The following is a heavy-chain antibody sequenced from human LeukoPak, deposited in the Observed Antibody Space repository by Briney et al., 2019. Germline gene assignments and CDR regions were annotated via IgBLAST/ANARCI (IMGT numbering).Heavy chain of an antibody. D-gene: IGHD7-27*01. V-gene: IGHV3-30*18. CDR1: GFTFSTFG. CDR3: ANIANWGHDY. CDR2: ISFDGSNR. Sequence: GGSLRLSCAASGFTFSTFGMHWVRQAPGKGLEWVSVISFDGSNRHYADSVKGRFTISRDNSKNTLYLQMDSLRPEDAAVYYCANIANWGHDYWGQGTLVTVSS. J-gene: IGHJ4*02.